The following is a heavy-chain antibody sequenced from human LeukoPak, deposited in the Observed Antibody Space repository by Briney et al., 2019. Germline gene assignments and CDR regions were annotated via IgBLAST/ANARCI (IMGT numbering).Heavy chain of an antibody. Sequence: SETLSLTCTVSGGSISNYYWNWIRQPPGKGLEWIGYVYNSGSTDYNPSLKSRVAISVDTSKNQFSLRLSSVIAADTAVYYCARVFSTNYYDNRGWFDPWGQGTLVTVSS. V-gene: IGHV4-59*01. J-gene: IGHJ5*02. CDR2: VYNSGST. CDR3: ARVFSTNYYDNRGWFDP. CDR1: GGSISNYY. D-gene: IGHD3-22*01.